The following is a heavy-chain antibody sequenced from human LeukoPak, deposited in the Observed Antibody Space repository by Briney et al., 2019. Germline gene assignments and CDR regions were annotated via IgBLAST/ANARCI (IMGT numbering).Heavy chain of an antibody. J-gene: IGHJ4*02. CDR1: GFTFSTYA. D-gene: IGHD6-19*01. V-gene: IGHV3-30*04. CDR3: ARSVGSGRFDY. CDR2: ISYDA. Sequence: GGSLRLSCAASGFTFSTYALHWVRQAPGKGLEWVAVISYDAYYADSVKGRFTISRDNSKNTLYLQMNSLRAEDTAVYFCARSVGSGRFDYWGQGTLVTVSS.